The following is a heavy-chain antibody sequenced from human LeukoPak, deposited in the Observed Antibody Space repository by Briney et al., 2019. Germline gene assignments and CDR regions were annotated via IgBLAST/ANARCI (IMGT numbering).Heavy chain of an antibody. CDR3: ARQVRGVFFDY. V-gene: IGHV4-30-2*01. Sequence: PSETLSLTCTVSGGSISSGGYYWSWIQQPPGKGLEWIGYIYHSGSTYYNPSLKSRVTISVDMSKNQFSLKLSSVTAADTAVYYCARQVRGVFFDYWGQGTLVTVSS. CDR1: GGSISSGGYY. J-gene: IGHJ4*02. D-gene: IGHD3-10*01. CDR2: IYHSGST.